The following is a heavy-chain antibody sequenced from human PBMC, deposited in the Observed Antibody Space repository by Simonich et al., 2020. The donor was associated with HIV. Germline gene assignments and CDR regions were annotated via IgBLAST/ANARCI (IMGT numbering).Heavy chain of an antibody. Sequence: QVQLQQWGAGLLRPSETLSLTCAVYGGSFSDYYWNWIRQPPGKGLEWIGEINHSGSTNYTPYHKSRVTISVDTSKNQFSLKLSSVTAADTAVYYCARRLSKLSRNQRPDAFDIWGQGTMVTVSS. J-gene: IGHJ3*02. CDR3: ARRLSKLSRNQRPDAFDI. CDR1: GGSFSDYY. CDR2: INHSGST. D-gene: IGHD5-18*01. V-gene: IGHV4-34*01.